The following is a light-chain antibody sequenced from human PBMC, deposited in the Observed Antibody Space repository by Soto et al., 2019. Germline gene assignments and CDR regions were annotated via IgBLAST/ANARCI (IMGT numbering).Light chain of an antibody. CDR2: AAS. J-gene: IGKJ5*01. CDR1: QSISSY. Sequence: DIQMTQSPSTLSGSVGDRVTITCRASQSISSYLNWHQQKPGKAPKLLIYAASSLQSGVPSRFSGSGSGTDFTLTISSLQPEDFATYYCQQSYSTITFGQGTRLEIK. CDR3: QQSYSTIT. V-gene: IGKV1-39*01.